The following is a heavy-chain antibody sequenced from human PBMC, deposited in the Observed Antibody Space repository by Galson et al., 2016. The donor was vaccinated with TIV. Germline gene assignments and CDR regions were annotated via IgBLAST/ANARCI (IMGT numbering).Heavy chain of an antibody. Sequence: SVKVSCKASGVTFSYFAFSWVRQAPGQGLEWMGGIVPMFGTTNYAQKFQGRVTISADESTNTAYLELSSLGSEDTAVYYCARGRGIYDSSGYFLFDHWGQGTLVTVSS. CDR3: ARGRGIYDSSGYFLFDH. J-gene: IGHJ5*02. CDR2: IVPMFGTT. CDR1: GVTFSYFA. V-gene: IGHV1-69*13. D-gene: IGHD3-22*01.